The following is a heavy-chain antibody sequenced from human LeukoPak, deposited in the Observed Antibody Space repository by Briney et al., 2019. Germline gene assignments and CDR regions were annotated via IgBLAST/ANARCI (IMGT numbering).Heavy chain of an antibody. V-gene: IGHV3-64D*09. CDR2: ISTGGGAT. CDR3: VSNVTIGASATRDS. D-gene: IGHD6-13*01. J-gene: IGHJ4*02. CDR1: GFTISNSP. Sequence: GGSLRLSCSASGFTISNSPMHWVRQAPGKGLEDVAVISTGGGATYADSVKGRFTISRDNSKNTVYLQMNSLRPEDTAVYFCVSNVTIGASATRDSWGQGTLVTVSS.